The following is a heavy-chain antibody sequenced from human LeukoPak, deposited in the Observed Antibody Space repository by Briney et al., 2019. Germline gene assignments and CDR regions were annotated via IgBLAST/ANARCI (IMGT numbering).Heavy chain of an antibody. CDR3: ATTAMAYFDY. J-gene: IGHJ4*02. D-gene: IGHD5-18*01. V-gene: IGHV5-51*01. Sequence: GESLQISCKASGNSFTNYWIVWVRPMPGKGLEWMGIINPNDSDSRYSPSFQGQVTISADKSISTAYLQWSSLKASDTAMYYCATTAMAYFDYWGQGTLVTVSS. CDR2: INPNDSDS. CDR1: GNSFTNYW.